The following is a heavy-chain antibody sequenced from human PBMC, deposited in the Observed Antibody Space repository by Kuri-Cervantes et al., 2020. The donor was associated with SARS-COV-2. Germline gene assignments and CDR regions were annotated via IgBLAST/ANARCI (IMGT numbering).Heavy chain of an antibody. Sequence: GESLKISCVGPGFTFSTFNMHWVRQAPGKGLEWVAFIRYDGSNKYYADSVKGRFTISRDNSKKTLYLQMNSLRAEDTSVYYCAKMVRGQGTLVTVSS. D-gene: IGHD3-10*01. J-gene: IGHJ4*02. V-gene: IGHV3-30*02. CDR3: AKMV. CDR1: GFTFSTFN. CDR2: IRYDGSNK.